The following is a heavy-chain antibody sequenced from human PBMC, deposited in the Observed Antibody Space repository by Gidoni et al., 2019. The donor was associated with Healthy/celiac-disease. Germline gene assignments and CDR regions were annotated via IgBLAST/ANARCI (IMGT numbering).Heavy chain of an antibody. V-gene: IGHV3-9*01. CDR2: ISWNSGSI. CDR1: GLTFDDYA. CDR3: AKAPGVTTGQFDY. D-gene: IGHD1-1*01. J-gene: IGHJ4*02. Sequence: EVQLVESGGGLVQPGRSLRISCAASGLTFDDYAMHWVRQAPGKGLEWVPGISWNSGSIGYADSVKGRFTISRDNAKNSLYLQMNSLRAEDTALYYCAKAPGVTTGQFDYWGQGTLVTVSS.